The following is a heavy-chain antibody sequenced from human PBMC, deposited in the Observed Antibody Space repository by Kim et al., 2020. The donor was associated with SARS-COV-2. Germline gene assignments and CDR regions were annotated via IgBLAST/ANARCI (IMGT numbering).Heavy chain of an antibody. CDR3: AKRNRDGYNYLVD. J-gene: IGHJ4*02. V-gene: IGHV3-30-3*02. D-gene: IGHD5-12*01. Sequence: YDADSGKGQFTISRANSKNVLYLQMDSLRPEDKAVYYCAKRNRDGYNYLVDWGRGTLVTVSS.